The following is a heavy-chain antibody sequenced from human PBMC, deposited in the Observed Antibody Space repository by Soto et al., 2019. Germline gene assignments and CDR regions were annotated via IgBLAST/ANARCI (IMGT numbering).Heavy chain of an antibody. CDR3: ARVPDY. D-gene: IGHD2-2*01. CDR2: IYYSGST. V-gene: IGHV4-59*08. CDR1: GGSISTFH. Sequence: SETLSLTCTVTGGSISTFHWSWIRQPPGKGLEWIGYIYYSGSTYYNPSLKSRVTISVDTSKNQFSLKLSSVTAADTAVYYCARVPDYWGQGILVTVSS. J-gene: IGHJ4*02.